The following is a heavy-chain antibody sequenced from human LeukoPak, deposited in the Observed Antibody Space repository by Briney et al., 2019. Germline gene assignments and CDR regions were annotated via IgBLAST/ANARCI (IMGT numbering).Heavy chain of an antibody. J-gene: IGHJ3*02. D-gene: IGHD6-6*01. V-gene: IGHV4-39*01. Sequence: SETLSLTCTVSGGSISSSSYYWGWIRQPPGKGLEWIGSIYYSGSTYYNPSLKSRVTISVDTSKNQFSLKLSSATAADTAVYYCARQELQLVHFDIWGQGTMVTVSS. CDR3: ARQELQLVHFDI. CDR1: GGSISSSSYY. CDR2: IYYSGST.